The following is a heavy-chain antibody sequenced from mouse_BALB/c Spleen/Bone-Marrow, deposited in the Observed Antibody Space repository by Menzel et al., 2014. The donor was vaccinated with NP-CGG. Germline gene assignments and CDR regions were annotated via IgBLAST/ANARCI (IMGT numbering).Heavy chain of an antibody. V-gene: IGHV5-17*02. CDR1: GFTFXSFG. CDR3: ARRYYGSSFSYFDY. D-gene: IGHD1-1*01. J-gene: IGHJ2*01. CDR2: ISSGSSTI. Sequence: EVHLVESGGGLVQPGGSRKLSCAASGFTFXSFGMHWVRQAPEKGLEWVAYISSGSSTIYYTDTVKGRFTISRDNPKNTLFLQMTSLRSEDTAMYYCARRYYGSSFSYFDYWGQGTTLTVSS.